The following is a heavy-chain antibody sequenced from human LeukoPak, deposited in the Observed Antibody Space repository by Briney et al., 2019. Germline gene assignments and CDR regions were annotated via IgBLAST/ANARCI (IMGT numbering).Heavy chain of an antibody. CDR1: GFTFSSYA. D-gene: IGHD4-17*01. Sequence: GGSLRLSCAASGFTFSSYAMSWVRQAPGKGLEWVSAISGSGGSTYYADSVKGRFTISRDNSKNTLYLQMNSLRAEDTAVYYCAKSVGYGDYVDYYYYGMDVWGQVTTVTVSS. CDR2: ISGSGGST. J-gene: IGHJ6*02. CDR3: AKSVGYGDYVDYYYYGMDV. V-gene: IGHV3-23*01.